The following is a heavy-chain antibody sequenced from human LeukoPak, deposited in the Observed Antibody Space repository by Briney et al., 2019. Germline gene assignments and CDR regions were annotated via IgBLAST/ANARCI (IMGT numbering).Heavy chain of an antibody. D-gene: IGHD7-27*01. Sequence: GGSLRLSCAASGFTFSSYAMSWVRQAPGKGLEWVSAISGSGGSTYYADSVKGRFTIFRDNSKNTLYLQMNSLRAEDTAVYYCARDQDWGSFDIWGQGTMVTVSS. CDR1: GFTFSSYA. CDR3: ARDQDWGSFDI. J-gene: IGHJ3*02. CDR2: ISGSGGST. V-gene: IGHV3-23*01.